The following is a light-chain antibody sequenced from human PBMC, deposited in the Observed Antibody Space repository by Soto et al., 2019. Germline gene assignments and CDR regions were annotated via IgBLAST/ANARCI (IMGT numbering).Light chain of an antibody. J-gene: IGKJ4*01. CDR1: QGIGSW. V-gene: IGKV1-12*01. CDR2: AAS. CDR3: QQAYSFPLT. Sequence: DIQMTQSPSSVAASVGDRVTITCRACQGIGSWLAWYQQKPGKAPKLLISAASNLQGGVPSRFSGSASGTDFTLTSSSLQPADFATYYCQQAYSFPLTFGGGTKVEVK.